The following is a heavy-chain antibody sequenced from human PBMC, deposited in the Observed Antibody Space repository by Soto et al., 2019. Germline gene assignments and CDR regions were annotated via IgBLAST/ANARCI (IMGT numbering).Heavy chain of an antibody. CDR3: ARDPRYSSGWYVGFDP. J-gene: IGHJ5*02. D-gene: IGHD6-19*01. CDR1: GGTFSSYT. V-gene: IGHV1-69*04. Sequence: SVKVSCKASGGTFSSYTISWVRQAPGQGLEWMGRIIPILGIANYAQKFQGRVTITADKSTSTAYMELSSLRSEDTAVYYCARDPRYSSGWYVGFDPWGQGTLVTVS. CDR2: IIPILGIA.